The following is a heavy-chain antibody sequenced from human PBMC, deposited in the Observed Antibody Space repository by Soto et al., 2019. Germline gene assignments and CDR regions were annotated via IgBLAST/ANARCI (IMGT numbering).Heavy chain of an antibody. CDR2: IYYSGST. Sequence: SETLSLTCTVSGGSVSSGSYYWSWIRQPPGKGLEWIGYIYYSGSTNYNPSLKSRVTISVDTSKNQSSLKLSSVTAADTAVYYCAREEVGVTAVHFDYWGQGTLVTVSS. D-gene: IGHD2-21*02. CDR1: GGSVSSGSYY. CDR3: AREEVGVTAVHFDY. J-gene: IGHJ4*02. V-gene: IGHV4-61*01.